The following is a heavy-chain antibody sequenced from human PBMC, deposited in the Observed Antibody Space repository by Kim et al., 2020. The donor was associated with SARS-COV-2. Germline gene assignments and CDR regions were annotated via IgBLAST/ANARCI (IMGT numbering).Heavy chain of an antibody. CDR1: GASISEFY. CDR2: MYYSGLT. D-gene: IGHD1-26*01. Sequence: SETLSLTCSVSGASISEFYWSWIRQTPGKGLEWIGYMYYSGLTDYNPSLKSRVTLSVNTSKSQFSLKLTSLTAADTAVYYCARGGGWVGDLSFGMDVWGPGTTVIVSS. CDR3: ARGGGWVGDLSFGMDV. J-gene: IGHJ6*02. V-gene: IGHV4-59*01.